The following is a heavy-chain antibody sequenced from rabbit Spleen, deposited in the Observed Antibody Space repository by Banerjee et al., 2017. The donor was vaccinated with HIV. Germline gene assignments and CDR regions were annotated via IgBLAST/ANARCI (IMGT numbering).Heavy chain of an antibody. CDR2: IDPLFDNT. CDR1: GFSFSSSYY. Sequence: QEQLEESGGDLVKPEGSLTLTCTASGFSFSSSYYMCWVRQAPGKGLEWIGYIDPLFDNTYYASWVNGRFTISRHNAQNTLYLQLNSLTVADTATYFCARDTGSSFSSYGMDLWGPGTLVTVS. V-gene: IGHV1S45*01. CDR3: ARDTGSSFSSYGMDL. D-gene: IGHD8-1*01. J-gene: IGHJ6*01.